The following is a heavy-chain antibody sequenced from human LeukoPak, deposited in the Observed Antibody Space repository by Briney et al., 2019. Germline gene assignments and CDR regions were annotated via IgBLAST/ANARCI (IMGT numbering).Heavy chain of an antibody. CDR1: GGSITSSSYY. D-gene: IGHD3/OR15-3a*01. Sequence: ASETLSLTCTVSGGSITSSSYYWGWIRQPPGKGLEWIGTIYYSGSTYYNPSLKSRVAISIDTSKYQFSLRLSSVTAADTAVYYCGRQAVKIFGQQSAPLDYWGQGTLVTVSS. J-gene: IGHJ4*02. CDR2: IYYSGST. CDR3: GRQAVKIFGQQSAPLDY. V-gene: IGHV4-39*01.